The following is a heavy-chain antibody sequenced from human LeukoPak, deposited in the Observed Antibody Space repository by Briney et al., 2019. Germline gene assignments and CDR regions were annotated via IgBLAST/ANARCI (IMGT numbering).Heavy chain of an antibody. J-gene: IGHJ4*02. Sequence: GGSLRLSCVASGFTFSSYWMSWVRQAPGKGLEWVAIIKQDGSEKYYVDSVKGRFTISRDNAKNSLYLQMNSLRAEDTAVYYCATTDGMVADYWGQGTLVTVSS. V-gene: IGHV3-7*01. CDR2: IKQDGSEK. D-gene: IGHD2-15*01. CDR3: ATTDGMVADY. CDR1: GFTFSSYW.